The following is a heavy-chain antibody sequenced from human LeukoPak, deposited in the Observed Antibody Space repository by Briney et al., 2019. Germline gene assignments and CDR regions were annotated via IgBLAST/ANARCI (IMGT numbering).Heavy chain of an antibody. CDR2: INPNSGGT. V-gene: IGHV1-2*02. CDR3: ARPLRVTMIRGAAFRASSDFDP. D-gene: IGHD3-10*01. CDR1: GYTLTGYH. J-gene: IGHJ5*02. Sequence: ASVKVSCKASGYTLTGYHMHWVRQAPGQGLEWMGWINPNSGGTNYAQKFQGRVTMTRDTSISTAYMEVSRLRYDDTAVYYCARPLRVTMIRGAAFRASSDFDPWGQGTLVTVSS.